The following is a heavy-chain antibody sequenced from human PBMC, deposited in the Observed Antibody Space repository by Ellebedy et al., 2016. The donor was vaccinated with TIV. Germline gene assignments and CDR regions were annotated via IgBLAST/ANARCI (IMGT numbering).Heavy chain of an antibody. V-gene: IGHV1-69*04. CDR2: IIPVVDMT. D-gene: IGHD2-15*01. CDR1: GGTFSNYA. CDR3: ARTKLSHDAFDI. Sequence: ASVKVSCKASGGTFSNYAISWVRQAPGQGLEWMGRIIPVVDMTNYAQRFKGRVTVSADKSTGTAYMELSSLRSDDTAIYYCARTKLSHDAFDIWGHGTTVTVSS. J-gene: IGHJ3*02.